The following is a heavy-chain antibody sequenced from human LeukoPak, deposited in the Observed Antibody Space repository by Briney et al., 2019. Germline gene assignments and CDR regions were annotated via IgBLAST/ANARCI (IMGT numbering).Heavy chain of an antibody. CDR3: ARDRAYDILTGYYAVRTLDP. CDR2: ISAYNGNT. Sequence: GASVKVSCKASGYTFTSYGISWVRQAPGQGLEWMGWISAYNGNTNYAQKLQGRVTMTTDTSTSTAYMELRSLRSDDTAVYYCARDRAYDILTGYYAVRTLDPWGQGTLVTVSS. CDR1: GYTFTSYG. V-gene: IGHV1-18*01. J-gene: IGHJ5*02. D-gene: IGHD3-9*01.